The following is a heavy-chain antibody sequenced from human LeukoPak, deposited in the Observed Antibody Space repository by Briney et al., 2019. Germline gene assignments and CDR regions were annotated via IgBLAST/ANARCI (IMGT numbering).Heavy chain of an antibody. CDR3: AKGGEMATTWGPFDY. CDR1: GFTFSSYG. J-gene: IGHJ4*02. D-gene: IGHD5-24*01. Sequence: GGSLRLSCAASGFTFSSYGMHWVRQAPGKGLEWVAFIRYDGSNKYYADSVKGRFTISRDNSKNTLYLQMNSLRAEDTAVYYCAKGGEMATTWGPFDYWGQGTLVTVSS. V-gene: IGHV3-30*02. CDR2: IRYDGSNK.